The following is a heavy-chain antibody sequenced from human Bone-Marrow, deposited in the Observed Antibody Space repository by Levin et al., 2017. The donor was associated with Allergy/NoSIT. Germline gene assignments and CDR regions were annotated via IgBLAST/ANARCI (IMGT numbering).Heavy chain of an antibody. V-gene: IGHV3-48*03. D-gene: IGHD2-2*03. Sequence: PGGSLRLSCAASGFTFSSYEMNWVRQAPGKGLEWVSYISSSGSTIYYADSVKGRFTISRDNAKNSLYLQMNSLRAEDTAVYYCARAPSPSSPFAMDIVVVPAAMLDYWGQGTLVTVSS. J-gene: IGHJ4*02. CDR1: GFTFSSYE. CDR3: ARAPSPSSPFAMDIVVVPAAMLDY. CDR2: ISSSGSTI.